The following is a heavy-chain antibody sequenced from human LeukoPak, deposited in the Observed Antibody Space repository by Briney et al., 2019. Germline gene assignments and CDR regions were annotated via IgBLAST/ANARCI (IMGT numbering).Heavy chain of an antibody. D-gene: IGHD6-13*01. J-gene: IGHJ4*02. Sequence: SVKVSCKASGGTFSSYAISWVRQAPGQGLEWLGGIIPIFGTANYAQKFQGRVTITADESTSTAYMELSSLRSEDTAVYYCARSPAAAGTSPFDYWGQGTLVTVSS. CDR3: ARSPAAAGTSPFDY. CDR2: IIPIFGTA. V-gene: IGHV1-69*13. CDR1: GGTFSSYA.